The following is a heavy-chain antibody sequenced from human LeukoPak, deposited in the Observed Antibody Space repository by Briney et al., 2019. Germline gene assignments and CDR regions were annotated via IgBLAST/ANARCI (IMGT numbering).Heavy chain of an antibody. V-gene: IGHV3-23*01. Sequence: GGSLRLSCAACGFTFSSYGMSWVRQAPGKGLEWVSAISGSGGSTYYADSVKGRFTISRDNSKNTLYLQMNSLKAEDTAVYYCAKGSLYYYDSSGYRPDYYFDYWGQGTLVTVSS. CDR1: GFTFSSYG. J-gene: IGHJ4*02. CDR3: AKGSLYYYDSSGYRPDYYFDY. D-gene: IGHD3-22*01. CDR2: ISGSGGST.